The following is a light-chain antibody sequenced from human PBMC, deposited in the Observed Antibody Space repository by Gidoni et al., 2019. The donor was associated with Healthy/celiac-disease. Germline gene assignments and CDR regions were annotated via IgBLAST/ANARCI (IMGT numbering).Light chain of an antibody. CDR3: QQSYSTPRT. Sequence: DIQMTQSPSSLSASVGDRVTITCRASQSISSYLNLYQQKPGKAPKLLIYAASSLQSGVPSRFSGSGSGTDFTLTISSLQPEDFETYYCQQSYSTPRTFGQGTKLEIK. J-gene: IGKJ2*02. CDR1: QSISSY. CDR2: AAS. V-gene: IGKV1-39*01.